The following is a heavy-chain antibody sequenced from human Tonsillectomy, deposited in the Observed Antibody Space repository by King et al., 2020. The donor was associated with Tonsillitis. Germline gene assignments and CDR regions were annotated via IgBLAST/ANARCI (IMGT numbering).Heavy chain of an antibody. CDR2: IYPGDSDT. J-gene: IGHJ3*02. CDR1: GYSFTSYW. CDR3: ASAIAAAGPTDAFDI. D-gene: IGHD6-13*01. Sequence: QLVQSGAEVKKPGESLKISCKGSGYSFTSYWIGWVRQMPGKGLEWMGIIYPGDSDTRYRPAFQGQVTISADKSISTAYLQWSSLKASDTAMYYCASAIAAAGPTDAFDIWGQGTMVTVSS. V-gene: IGHV5-51*03.